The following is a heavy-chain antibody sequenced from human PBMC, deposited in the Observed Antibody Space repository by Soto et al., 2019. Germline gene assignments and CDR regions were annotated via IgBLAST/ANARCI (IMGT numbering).Heavy chain of an antibody. J-gene: IGHJ4*02. CDR1: GFTFSSYA. CDR2: ISSNGGST. D-gene: IGHD4-4*01. V-gene: IGHV3-64D*06. CDR3: VKGIMTTVTPFDY. Sequence: PGGSLRLSCAASGFTFSSYAMHWVRQAPGKGLEYLSAISSNGGSTYYADSVKGRFTISRDNSKNTLYLQMSSLRADDTAVYYCVKGIMTTVTPFDYWGQGTLVTVPQ.